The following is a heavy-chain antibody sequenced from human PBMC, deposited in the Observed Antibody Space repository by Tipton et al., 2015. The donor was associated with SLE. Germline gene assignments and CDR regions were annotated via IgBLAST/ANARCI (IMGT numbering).Heavy chain of an antibody. V-gene: IGHV4-59*12. CDR1: GGSISSYY. Sequence: TLSLTCTVSGGSISSYYWSWIRQPPGKGLEWIGYIYYSGSTYYNPSLKSRVTISVDTSKNQFYLKLSSVTAADTAVYYCARGGYSSRLGPYYFDYWGQGNLVTVSS. CDR3: ARGGYSSRLGPYYFDY. J-gene: IGHJ4*02. D-gene: IGHD6-13*01. CDR2: IYYSGST.